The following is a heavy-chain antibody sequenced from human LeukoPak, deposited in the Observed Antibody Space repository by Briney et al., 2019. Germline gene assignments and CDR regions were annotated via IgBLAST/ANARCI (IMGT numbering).Heavy chain of an antibody. Sequence: SETLSLTCTVYGGSFSGYYWSWIRQPPGKGLEWIGEINHSGSTNYNPSLKSRVTISVDTSKNQFSLKLSSVTAADTAVYYCARGLGDMDVWGKGTTVTVSS. J-gene: IGHJ6*03. V-gene: IGHV4-34*01. CDR2: INHSGST. CDR1: GGSFSGYY. D-gene: IGHD7-27*01. CDR3: ARGLGDMDV.